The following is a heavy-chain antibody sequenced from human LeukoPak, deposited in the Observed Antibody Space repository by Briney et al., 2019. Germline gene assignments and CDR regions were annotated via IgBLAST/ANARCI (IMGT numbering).Heavy chain of an antibody. D-gene: IGHD2-2*01. J-gene: IGHJ4*02. CDR3: ARGGVGYCSTTSCYDLDY. CDR1: GYTFTNYE. V-gene: IGHV1-8*01. CDR2: MTPNSGST. Sequence: GASVKVSCKASGYTFTNYEINWVRQAPGQGLEWMGWMTPNSGSTGYAQTLHGRVAMTRNTSTGTAYVELSSLRSEDTALYYCARGGVGYCSTTSCYDLDYWGQGTLVTVSS.